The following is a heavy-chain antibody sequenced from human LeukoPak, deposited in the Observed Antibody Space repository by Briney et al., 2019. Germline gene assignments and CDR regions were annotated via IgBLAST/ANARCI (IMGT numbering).Heavy chain of an antibody. CDR2: IYHSGST. CDR3: ASCGSGSYYYGMDV. J-gene: IGHJ6*04. Sequence: ASETLSLTCAVSGGSISSSNWWSWVRQPPGKGLEWIGEIYHSGSTNYNPSLKSRVTISVDKSKNQFSLKLSSVTAADTAVYYCASCGSGSYYYGMDVWGKGTTVTVSS. CDR1: GGSISSSNW. D-gene: IGHD3-10*01. V-gene: IGHV4-4*02.